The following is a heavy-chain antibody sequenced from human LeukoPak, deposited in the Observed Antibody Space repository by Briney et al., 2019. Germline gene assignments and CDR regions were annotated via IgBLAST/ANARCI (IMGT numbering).Heavy chain of an antibody. D-gene: IGHD6-13*01. CDR2: INPSGGST. Sequence: ASVKVSCKASGYTFTSYYMHWVRQAPGLGLEWMGIINPSGGSTSYAQKFQGRVTMTRDTSTSTVYMELSSLRSEDTAVYYCASLAAAGNFDYWGQGTLVTVSS. CDR1: GYTFTSYY. V-gene: IGHV1-46*01. J-gene: IGHJ4*02. CDR3: ASLAAAGNFDY.